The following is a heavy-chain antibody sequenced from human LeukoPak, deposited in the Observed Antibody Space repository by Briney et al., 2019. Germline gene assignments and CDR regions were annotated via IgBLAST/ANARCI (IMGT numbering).Heavy chain of an antibody. J-gene: IGHJ2*01. D-gene: IGHD3-10*02. Sequence: GGSLRLSCAASGFTFSSYAMSWVRQAPGGGLEWVSAISVSGGRTYYADSGTDRFTISRDNSKNTLYVQMICVRADDTAVYYCAKDPGLFGEDKNWYFDLWGRGTLVTVSS. V-gene: IGHV3-23*01. CDR2: ISVSGGRT. CDR1: GFTFSSYA. CDR3: AKDPGLFGEDKNWYFDL.